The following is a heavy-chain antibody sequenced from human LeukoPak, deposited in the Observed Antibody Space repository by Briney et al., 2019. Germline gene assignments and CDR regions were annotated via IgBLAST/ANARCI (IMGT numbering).Heavy chain of an antibody. CDR1: GYTFTGYY. CDR3: AREASSWYVPIDY. J-gene: IGHJ4*02. D-gene: IGHD6-13*01. CDR2: INPNSGGT. Sequence: ASVKVSCKASGYTFTGYYIHWVRQAPGQGLEWMGRINPNSGGTNYAQKFQGRVTMTRDTSISTAYMELSRLRSDDTAVYYCAREASSWYVPIDYWGQGTLVTVSS. V-gene: IGHV1-2*06.